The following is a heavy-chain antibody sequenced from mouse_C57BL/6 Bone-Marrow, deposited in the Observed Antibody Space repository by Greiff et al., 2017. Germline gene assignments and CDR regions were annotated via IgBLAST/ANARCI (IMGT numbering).Heavy chain of an antibody. CDR3: AKSDGYLFTY. V-gene: IGHV2-2*01. CDR1: GFSLTSYG. Sequence: VMLVESGPGLVQPSQSLSITCTVSGFSLTSYGVHWVRQSPGKGLEWLGVIWSGGSTDYNAAFISRLSISKDNSKCQVFFKMNSLQADDSAIYYCAKSDGYLFTYWGQGTLVTVSA. J-gene: IGHJ3*01. D-gene: IGHD2-3*01. CDR2: IWSGGST.